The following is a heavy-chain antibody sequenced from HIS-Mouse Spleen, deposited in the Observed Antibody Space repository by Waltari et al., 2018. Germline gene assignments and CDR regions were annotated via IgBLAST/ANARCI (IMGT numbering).Heavy chain of an antibody. D-gene: IGHD5-12*01. J-gene: IGHJ4*02. V-gene: IGHV3-30*18. CDR3: AKAWYSGYDY. CDR1: GFTFISYG. Sequence: VQLVESGGGLVQPGGSLRLSCAASGFTFISYGMHWVRQGPGKGLEWVAVISYDGSNKYYADSVKGRFTISRDNSKNTLYLQMNSLRAEDTAVYYCAKAWYSGYDYWGQGTLVTVSS. CDR2: ISYDGSNK.